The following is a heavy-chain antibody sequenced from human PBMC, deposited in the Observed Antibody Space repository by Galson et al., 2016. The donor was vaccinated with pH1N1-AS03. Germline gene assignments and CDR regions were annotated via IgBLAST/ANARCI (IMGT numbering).Heavy chain of an antibody. CDR1: ELTFSGSA. D-gene: IGHD2-21*02. J-gene: IGHJ6*03. V-gene: IGHV3-73*01. CDR2: IRSKTNTYAT. Sequence: SLRLSCAASELTFSGSAVHWVRQAPGKGLEWVGRIRSKTNTYATAYAESVKGRFTISRDESKNKEYLEMNGLKSEETAVYYCAGRGGDRSDLSYYYYLDVWGRGTPVTVSS. CDR3: AGRGGDRSDLSYYYYLDV.